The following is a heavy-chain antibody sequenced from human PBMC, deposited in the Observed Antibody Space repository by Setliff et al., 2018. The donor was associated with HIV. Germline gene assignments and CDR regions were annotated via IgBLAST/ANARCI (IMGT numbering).Heavy chain of an antibody. CDR3: ARERWSRYCSSSSCYRDLDY. J-gene: IGHJ4*02. D-gene: IGHD2-2*01. CDR2: ISAANGDT. Sequence: ASVKVSCKASGYTFTSYGISWVRQAPGQGLEWMGWISAANGDTNFAQKFQGRVTMTIDTSTSTAYMELRSLRSDDTAVYYCARERWSRYCSSSSCYRDLDYWGQGTLVTVSS. V-gene: IGHV1-18*01. CDR1: GYTFTSYG.